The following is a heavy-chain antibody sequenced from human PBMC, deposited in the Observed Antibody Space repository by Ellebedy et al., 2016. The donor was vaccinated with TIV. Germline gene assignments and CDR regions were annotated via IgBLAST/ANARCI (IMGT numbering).Heavy chain of an antibody. J-gene: IGHJ4*02. CDR2: ITPTTEIT. Sequence: AASVKVSCKASGYAFTSYYVHWVRQAPGQGLEWMGVITPTTEITTYARKFQDRVTMTRDLSTSTVSLELSSLTSDDTAVYYCASGGRNLYSWFDFWGQGTLVTVSS. V-gene: IGHV1-46*01. D-gene: IGHD2-8*01. CDR1: GYAFTSYY. CDR3: ASGGRNLYSWFDF.